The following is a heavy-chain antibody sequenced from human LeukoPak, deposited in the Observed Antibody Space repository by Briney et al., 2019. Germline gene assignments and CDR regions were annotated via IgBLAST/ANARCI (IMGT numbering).Heavy chain of an antibody. CDR2: ISAYNGNT. Sequence: ASVKVSCKASGYTFTSYGISWVRQAPGQGLEWMGWISAYNGNTNYAQKLQGRVTMTTDTSTSTAYMELRSLRSDDTAVYYCARDRPVLTGNQNNWFDPWGQGTLVTVSS. D-gene: IGHD3-9*01. J-gene: IGHJ5*02. CDR1: GYTFTSYG. CDR3: ARDRPVLTGNQNNWFDP. V-gene: IGHV1-18*01.